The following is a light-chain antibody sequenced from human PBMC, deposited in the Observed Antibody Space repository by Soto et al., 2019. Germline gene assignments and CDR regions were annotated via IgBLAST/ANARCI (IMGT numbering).Light chain of an antibody. V-gene: IGKV3-20*01. CDR3: QQYDTPPRT. J-gene: IGKJ1*01. Sequence: EIVLTQSPGTLSVSPGERVTLSCRASQSVITRYLAWYQQKPGQSPRLLIYGASSRANGIPARFSGSGSGTDFTLTISGLEPEDFAVYYCQQYDTPPRTFGQGTKVEVK. CDR1: QSVITRY. CDR2: GAS.